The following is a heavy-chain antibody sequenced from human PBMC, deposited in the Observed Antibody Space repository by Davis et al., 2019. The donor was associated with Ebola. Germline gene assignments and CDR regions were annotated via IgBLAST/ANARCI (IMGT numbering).Heavy chain of an antibody. D-gene: IGHD3-10*01. CDR1: GGSFSGYY. Sequence: GSLRLSCAVYGGSFSGYYWNWIRQPPGKGLEWIGEINHSGSTNYNPSLKSRVTISVDMSKNQFSLKLSSVTAADTAVYYCARGTLTMVRGVILPYGMDVWGQGTTVTVSS. CDR2: INHSGST. J-gene: IGHJ6*02. CDR3: ARGTLTMVRGVILPYGMDV. V-gene: IGHV4-34*01.